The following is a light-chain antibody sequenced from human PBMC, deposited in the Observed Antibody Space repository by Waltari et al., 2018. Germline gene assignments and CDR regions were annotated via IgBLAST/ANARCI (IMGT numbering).Light chain of an antibody. CDR1: GSGCP. Sequence: QSALTQPPSASGSPGQSVTISCPGTGSGCPVSWYPQLPGKAPKLLIYEVSKRPSGVPDRFSGSKSGNTASLTVSGLQAEDEGDYYCSSDAVSNNFYDFGSGTKVTVL. CDR2: EVS. CDR3: SSDAVSNNFYD. V-gene: IGLV2-8*01. J-gene: IGLJ1*01.